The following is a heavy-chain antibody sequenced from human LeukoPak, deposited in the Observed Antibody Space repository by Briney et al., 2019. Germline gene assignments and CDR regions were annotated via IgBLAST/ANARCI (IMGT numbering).Heavy chain of an antibody. Sequence: ASVKVSCKASGYTFTGYYMHWVRQAPGQGLEWMGWINPNSGVTYYAEKIQGRVTMTRDTSISTAYMELSRLRSDDTAVYYCAREDGSGSSVDYWGQGTLVTVSS. V-gene: IGHV1-2*02. CDR3: AREDGSGSSVDY. CDR1: GYTFTGYY. J-gene: IGHJ4*02. CDR2: INPNSGVT. D-gene: IGHD3-10*01.